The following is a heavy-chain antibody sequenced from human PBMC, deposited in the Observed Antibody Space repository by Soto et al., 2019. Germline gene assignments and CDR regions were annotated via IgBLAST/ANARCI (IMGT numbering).Heavy chain of an antibody. J-gene: IGHJ4*02. D-gene: IGHD3-22*01. CDR1: GYSFTNYW. CDR3: VRPDSTGYYSH. Sequence: GESLKISCKGSGYSFTNYWIGWVRQMPGKGLEWMGMINPADSDTRYSPSVQGQVTVSADKSISTAYLQRDSLKASDTAMYYCVRPDSTGYYSHWGQGTPVTVSS. V-gene: IGHV5-51*01. CDR2: INPADSDT.